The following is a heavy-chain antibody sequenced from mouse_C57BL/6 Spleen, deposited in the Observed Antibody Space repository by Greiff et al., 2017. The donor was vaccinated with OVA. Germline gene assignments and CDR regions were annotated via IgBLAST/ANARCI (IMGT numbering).Heavy chain of an antibody. CDR3: ANERFAY. J-gene: IGHJ3*01. CDR2: IDPSDSET. CDR1: GYTFTSYW. V-gene: IGHV1-52*01. Sequence: QVHVKQPGAELVRPGSSVKLSCKASGYTFTSYWMHWVKQRPIQGLEWIGNIDPSDSETHYNQKFKDKATLTVDKSSSTAYMQLSSLTSEDSAVYYCANERFAYWGQGTLVTVSA.